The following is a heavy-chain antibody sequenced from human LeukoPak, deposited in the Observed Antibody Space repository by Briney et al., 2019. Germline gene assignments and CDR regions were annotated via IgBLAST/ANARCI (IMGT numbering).Heavy chain of an antibody. D-gene: IGHD2-2*01. J-gene: IGHJ5*02. V-gene: IGHV4-4*07. CDR3: AREQVVPAAKGWFDP. CDR1: GGSISSYY. CDR2: IYTSGST. Sequence: ASETLSPTCTVSGGSISSYYWSWIRQPAGKGLEWIGRIYTSGSTNYNPSLKSRVTMSVDTSKNQFSLKLGSVTAADTAVYYCAREQVVPAAKGWFDPWGQGTLVTVSS.